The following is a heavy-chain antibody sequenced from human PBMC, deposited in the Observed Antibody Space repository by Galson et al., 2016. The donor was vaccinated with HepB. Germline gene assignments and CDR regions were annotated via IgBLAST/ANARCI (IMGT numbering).Heavy chain of an antibody. V-gene: IGHV3-33*01. CDR1: AFTFSCCG. CDR3: ARASRENYYDARAFDI. Sequence: SLRLSCAASAFTFSCCGMHWVRQAPGKGLEWVAVIWPDASNEKYADAVKGRFTISRDNSKNTLYLQMNSLRAEDTAVYYCARASRENYYDARAFDIWGPGTMVTVSS. CDR2: IWPDASNE. D-gene: IGHD3-22*01. J-gene: IGHJ3*02.